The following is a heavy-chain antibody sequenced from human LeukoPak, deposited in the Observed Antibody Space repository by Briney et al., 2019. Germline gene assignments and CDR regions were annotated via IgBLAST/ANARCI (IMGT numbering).Heavy chain of an antibody. J-gene: IGHJ5*02. D-gene: IGHD6-13*01. Sequence: SETLSLTCAVYGGSFSGYYWSWIRQPPGKGLEWIGEINHSGSTNYNPSLKSRVTISVDTSKNQFSLKLSSVTAADTAVYYCARGSPLYSSSWYRNWFDPWGQGTLVTVSS. CDR2: INHSGST. V-gene: IGHV4-34*01. CDR1: GGSFSGYY. CDR3: ARGSPLYSSSWYRNWFDP.